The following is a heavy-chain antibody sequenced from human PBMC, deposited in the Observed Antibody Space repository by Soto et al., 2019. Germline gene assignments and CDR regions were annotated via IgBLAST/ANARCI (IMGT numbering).Heavy chain of an antibody. J-gene: IGHJ3*02. Sequence: SVKVSCKASGGTFSSYAISWVRQAPGQGLEWMGGIIPIFGTANYAQKFQGRVTITADESTSTAYMGLSSLRSEDTAVYYCAREPTVVTPGAFDIWGQGTMVTVSS. D-gene: IGHD2-21*02. V-gene: IGHV1-69*13. CDR1: GGTFSSYA. CDR3: AREPTVVTPGAFDI. CDR2: IIPIFGTA.